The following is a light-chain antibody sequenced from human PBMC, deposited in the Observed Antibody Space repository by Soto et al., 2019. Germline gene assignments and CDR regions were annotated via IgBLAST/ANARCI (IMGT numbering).Light chain of an antibody. V-gene: IGKV1-5*03. CDR3: PQYNSYSAYT. CDR2: TAS. Sequence: DIQMTQSPSTLSASVGDRVTITCRASQSISSWLAWYQQKPGKAPKLLIYTASSLASGVPSRFSGSGSGTEFTRTISSLQPDDFATYYCPQYNSYSAYTFGQGTKLEIK. J-gene: IGKJ2*01. CDR1: QSISSW.